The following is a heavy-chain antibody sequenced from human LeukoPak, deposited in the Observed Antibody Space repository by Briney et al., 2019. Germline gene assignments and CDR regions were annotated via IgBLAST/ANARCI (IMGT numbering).Heavy chain of an antibody. CDR2: LYSGGSA. V-gene: IGHV3-53*01. Sequence: GGSLRLSCAASVFTVSSNYMSWVPEGPGEGLERVSVLYSGGSAYYADSVKGRFTISRDNSKNTVYLQMNSLRAEDTAVYYCAREKLGYWCFDLWGRGTLVTVSP. CDR3: AREKLGYWCFDL. J-gene: IGHJ2*01. D-gene: IGHD6-13*01. CDR1: VFTVSSNY.